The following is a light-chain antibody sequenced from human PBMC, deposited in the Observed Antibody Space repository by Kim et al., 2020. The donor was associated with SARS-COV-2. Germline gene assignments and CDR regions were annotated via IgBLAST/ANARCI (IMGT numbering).Light chain of an antibody. CDR3: QQYNNWPRT. Sequence: EIVMTQSPATLSVSPGERATLSCRASQSVSSNLAWYQQKPCQAPRLLIYGASTRATGIPARFSGSVSGTEFTLTISSLQSEDFAVYYCQQYNNWPRTFGQGTKLEI. CDR1: QSVSSN. V-gene: IGKV3-15*01. J-gene: IGKJ2*01. CDR2: GAS.